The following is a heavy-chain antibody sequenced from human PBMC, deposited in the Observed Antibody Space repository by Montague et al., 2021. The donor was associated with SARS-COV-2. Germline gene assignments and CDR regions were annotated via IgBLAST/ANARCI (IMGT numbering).Heavy chain of an antibody. V-gene: IGHV3-23*01. Sequence: SLRLSCAASGFSFSSFAMTWIRQAAVKGLEWVSTVSGSVSNQYYXDSXHVRFIISRDNSKNTLFLQMNSLRAEDTAVYFCAKEGSISSEYYGMDVWGQGTTVSVSS. D-gene: IGHD6-6*01. J-gene: IGHJ6*02. CDR3: AKEGSISSEYYGMDV. CDR2: VSGSVSNQ. CDR1: GFSFSSFA.